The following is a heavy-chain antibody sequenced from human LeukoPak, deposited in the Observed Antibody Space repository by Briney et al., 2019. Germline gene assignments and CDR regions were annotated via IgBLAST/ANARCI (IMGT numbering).Heavy chain of an antibody. J-gene: IGHJ5*02. CDR3: ARGVFWNNWFDP. Sequence: SETLSLTCAVYGGSFSGYYWSWIRQPPGKGLEWIGEINHSGSTNYNPSLKSRVTISVDTSKNQFSLKLSSVTAADTAVYCRARGVFWNNWFDPWGQGTLVTVSS. V-gene: IGHV4-34*01. CDR1: GGSFSGYY. CDR2: INHSGST. D-gene: IGHD1-1*01.